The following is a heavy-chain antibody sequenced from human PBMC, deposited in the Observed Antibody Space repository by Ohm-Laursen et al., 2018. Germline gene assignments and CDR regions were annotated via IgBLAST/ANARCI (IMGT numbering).Heavy chain of an antibody. J-gene: IGHJ4*02. V-gene: IGHV3-23*05. CDR1: GFTFSTDA. D-gene: IGHD3-16*01. CDR2: VISSGSST. Sequence: SLRLSCAAAGFTFSTDAMSWVRQAPGKGLEWVSAVISSGSSTFYADSVKGRFTISRDNSKNTLYLQMNSLRADDTAVYYCASRWGNWGQGTLVTVSS. CDR3: ASRWGN.